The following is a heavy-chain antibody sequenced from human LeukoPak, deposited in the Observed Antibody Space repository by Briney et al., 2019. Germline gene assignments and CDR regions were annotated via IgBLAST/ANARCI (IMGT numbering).Heavy chain of an antibody. CDR2: TWYDGGNK. J-gene: IGHJ3*02. CDR3: AKDGGNWAFDI. CDR1: RFTFSSYG. Sequence: GGSLRLSCAASRFTFSSYGMHWVRQAPGKGLEWVAFTWYDGGNKYYGDSVKGRFTISRDNSKNTLYLQMDSLRAEDTAVYYCAKDGGNWAFDIWGQGTMVTVSS. D-gene: IGHD3-16*01. V-gene: IGHV3-30*02.